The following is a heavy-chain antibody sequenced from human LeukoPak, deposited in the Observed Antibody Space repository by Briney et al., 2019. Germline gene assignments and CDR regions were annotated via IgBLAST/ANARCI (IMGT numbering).Heavy chain of an antibody. J-gene: IGHJ4*02. D-gene: IGHD3/OR15-3a*01. CDR2: ISYDGSNK. V-gene: IGHV3-30*18. CDR3: ANLGRADKGDY. Sequence: HPGGSLRLSCAASGFTFSSYGMHWVRQAPGKGLEWVAVISYDGSNKYYADSVKGRFTISRDNSKNTLYLQMNSLRAEDTAVYYCANLGRADKGDYWGQGTLVTVSS. CDR1: GFTFSSYG.